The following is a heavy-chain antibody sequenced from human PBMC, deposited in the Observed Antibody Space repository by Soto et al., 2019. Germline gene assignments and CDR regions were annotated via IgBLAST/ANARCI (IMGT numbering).Heavy chain of an antibody. CDR1: GGTFSTDS. V-gene: IGHV1-69*05. CDR2: IIPMFGTA. CDR3: AREIDGYYGMDV. J-gene: IGHJ6*02. Sequence: QVQLVQSGAEVKKPGSSVKVSCKASGGTFSTDSISWVRQAPGQGLEWMGGIIPMFGTANNAQKFQGRVTXXXXXXXXXXXXXXXXXXXXXXXXXXCAREIDGYYGMDVWGQGTTVTVAS.